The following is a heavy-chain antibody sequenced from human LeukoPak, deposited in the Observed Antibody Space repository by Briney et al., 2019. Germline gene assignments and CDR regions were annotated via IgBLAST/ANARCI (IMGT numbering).Heavy chain of an antibody. J-gene: IGHJ4*02. CDR2: IKSKTDGGTT. Sequence: GGSLRLSCAASGFTFSNAWMNWVRQAPGKGLEWVGRIKSKTDGGTTDYAAPGKGRFTIPRDDSKNTLYLQMNSLKTEDTAVYYCTTDGVVVPAAIDYWGQGTLVTVSS. CDR3: TTDGVVVPAAIDY. CDR1: GFTFSNAW. V-gene: IGHV3-15*07. D-gene: IGHD2-2*01.